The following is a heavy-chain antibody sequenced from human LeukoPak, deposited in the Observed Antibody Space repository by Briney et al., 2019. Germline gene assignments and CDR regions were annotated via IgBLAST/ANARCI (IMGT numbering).Heavy chain of an antibody. Sequence: GGSLRLSCAASGFTFSSYWMSWVRQAPGKGLEWVANIKQDGSEKYYVDSVKGRFTISRDNAKNSLYQQMNSLRAEDTAVYYCARAGCSSTSCYYYYGMDVWGQGTTVTVSS. J-gene: IGHJ6*02. D-gene: IGHD2-2*01. CDR1: GFTFSSYW. CDR2: IKQDGSEK. CDR3: ARAGCSSTSCYYYYGMDV. V-gene: IGHV3-7*03.